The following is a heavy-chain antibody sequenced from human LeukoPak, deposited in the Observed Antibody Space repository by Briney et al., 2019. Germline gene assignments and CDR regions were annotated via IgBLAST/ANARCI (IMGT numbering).Heavy chain of an antibody. CDR3: ASQYYYDSSGYLDAFDI. CDR1: GGSFSGYY. J-gene: IGHJ3*02. D-gene: IGHD3-22*01. Sequence: PSETLSLTCAVYGGSFSGYYWSWIRQSPGKGLEWIGEINHSGSTNYNPSLKSRVTMSVDTSKNQFSLKLSSVTAADTAVYYCASQYYYDSSGYLDAFDIWGQGTMVTVSS. V-gene: IGHV4-34*01. CDR2: INHSGST.